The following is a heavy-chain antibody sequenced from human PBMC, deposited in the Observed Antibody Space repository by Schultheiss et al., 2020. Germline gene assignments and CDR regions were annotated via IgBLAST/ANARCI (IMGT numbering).Heavy chain of an antibody. CDR3: ARIRYYDSSGYYYAGALSYYYGMDV. CDR2: IDWDDDK. CDR1: GFSLSTSGMC. D-gene: IGHD3-22*01. J-gene: IGHJ6*02. Sequence: SGPTLVKPTQTLTLTCTFSGFSLSTSGMCVSWIRQPPGKALEWLARIDWDDDKYYSTSLKTRLTISKDTSKNQVVLTMTNMDPVDTATYYCARIRYYDSSGYYYAGALSYYYGMDVWGQGTTVTVSS. V-gene: IGHV2-70*11.